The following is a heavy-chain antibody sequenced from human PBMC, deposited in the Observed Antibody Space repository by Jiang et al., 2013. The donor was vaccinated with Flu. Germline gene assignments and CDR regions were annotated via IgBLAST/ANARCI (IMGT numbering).Heavy chain of an antibody. D-gene: IGHD6-19*01. Sequence: RFTISRDNSKNTLYLQMNSLRAEDTAVYYCAKAAYSSGWLDTAEYFQHWGQGTLVTVSS. V-gene: IGHV3-30*02. J-gene: IGHJ1*01. CDR3: AKAAYSSGWLDTAEYFQH.